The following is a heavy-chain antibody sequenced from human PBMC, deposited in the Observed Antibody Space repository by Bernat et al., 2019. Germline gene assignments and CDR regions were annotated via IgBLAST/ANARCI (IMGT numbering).Heavy chain of an antibody. V-gene: IGHV4-34*01. CDR1: GGSFSGYY. J-gene: IGHJ4*02. CDR2: SNQSGST. CDR3: ARGSRSGSYFRTNRGHFDY. D-gene: IGHD3-10*01. Sequence: QVQLQQWGAGLLKPSETLSLTCAVYGGSFSGYYWSWIRQTPGKGLEWIGESNQSGSTNYNPSLKSRVTISVDTSKNRFSMKLSSVTAADTAVYYCARGSRSGSYFRTNRGHFDYWGQGTLVTVSS.